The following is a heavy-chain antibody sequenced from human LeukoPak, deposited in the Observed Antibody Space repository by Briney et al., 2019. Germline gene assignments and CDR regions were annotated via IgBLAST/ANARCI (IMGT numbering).Heavy chain of an antibody. CDR3: ARGCIAASPSSPFDP. Sequence: SETLSLTCTVSGGSISSYYWSWIRQPPGKGLEWIGYIYYSGSTNYNPSLKSRVTISVDTAKNQFSMKLSSVTAADTAVYYCARGCIAASPSSPFDPWGQGTLVTVSS. CDR2: IYYSGST. V-gene: IGHV4-59*01. D-gene: IGHD6-6*01. J-gene: IGHJ5*02. CDR1: GGSISSYY.